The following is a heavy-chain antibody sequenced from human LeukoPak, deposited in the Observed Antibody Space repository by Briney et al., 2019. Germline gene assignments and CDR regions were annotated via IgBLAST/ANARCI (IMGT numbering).Heavy chain of an antibody. D-gene: IGHD2-15*01. V-gene: IGHV3-23*01. CDR1: GFIFSSYA. CDR3: AKGSPQGVVVVATTLYFDY. J-gene: IGHJ4*02. Sequence: GGSLRLSCAASGFIFSSYAMSWVRQAPGKGLEWVSAISGSGGTTYYADSVKGRFTISRDNSKNTLYLQMNSLRAEDTAVYYCAKGSPQGVVVVATTLYFDYRGQGALVTVSS. CDR2: ISGSGGTT.